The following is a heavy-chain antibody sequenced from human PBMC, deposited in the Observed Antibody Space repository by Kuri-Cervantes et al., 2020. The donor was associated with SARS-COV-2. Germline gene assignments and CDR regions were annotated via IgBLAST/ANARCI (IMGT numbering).Heavy chain of an antibody. CDR1: GFTFSSYA. CDR2: ISGSGGST. Sequence: GESLKISCAASGFTFSSYAMSWVRQAPGKGLEWVSAISGSGGSTYYADSVKGRLTISRDNSKNTLYLQMNSLRAEDTAVYYCAKAMLRIAARYYYYMDVWGKGTTVTVSS. D-gene: IGHD6-6*01. J-gene: IGHJ6*03. V-gene: IGHV3-23*01. CDR3: AKAMLRIAARYYYYMDV.